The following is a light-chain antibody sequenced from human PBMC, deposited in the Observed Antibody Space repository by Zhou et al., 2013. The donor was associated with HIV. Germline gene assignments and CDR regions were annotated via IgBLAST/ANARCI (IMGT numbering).Light chain of an antibody. Sequence: DIQMTQSPSTLSVSVGDRVTITCRASQSISSWLAWYEQKPGKAPKLLIYKASSLESGVPSRFSGSGSGTEFTLTISSLQPDDFATYYCQQYNSYPWTFGQGTKVEI. CDR2: KAS. V-gene: IGKV1-5*03. CDR3: QQYNSYPWT. CDR1: QSISSW. J-gene: IGKJ1*01.